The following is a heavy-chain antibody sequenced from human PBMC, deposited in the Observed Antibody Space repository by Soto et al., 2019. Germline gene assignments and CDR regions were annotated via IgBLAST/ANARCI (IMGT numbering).Heavy chain of an antibody. Sequence: GGSLRLSCAASGFTFSGYAMSWVRQAPGKGLEWVSAISGSGGSTYYADSVKGRFTISRDNSKNTLYLQMNSLRAEDTAVYYCAKETRGTDYDFWSGYFPDGDYYYYYMDVWGKGTTVTVSS. V-gene: IGHV3-23*01. CDR2: ISGSGGST. CDR1: GFTFSGYA. D-gene: IGHD3-3*01. CDR3: AKETRGTDYDFWSGYFPDGDYYYYYMDV. J-gene: IGHJ6*03.